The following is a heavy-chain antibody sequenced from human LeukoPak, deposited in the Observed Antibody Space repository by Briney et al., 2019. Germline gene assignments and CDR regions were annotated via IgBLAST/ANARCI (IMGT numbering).Heavy chain of an antibody. CDR1: GGSISCSSYY. CDR3: ARATVDYDYVWGSYRYYFDY. V-gene: IGHV4-39*07. Sequence: SETLSLTCTVSGGSISCSSYYWGWIRQPPGKGLEWIGSIYYSGSTYYNPSLKSRVTLSVDTSKNQFSLKLSSVTAADTAVYYCARATVDYDYVWGSYRYYFDYWGQGTLVTVSS. D-gene: IGHD3-16*01. CDR2: IYYSGST. J-gene: IGHJ4*02.